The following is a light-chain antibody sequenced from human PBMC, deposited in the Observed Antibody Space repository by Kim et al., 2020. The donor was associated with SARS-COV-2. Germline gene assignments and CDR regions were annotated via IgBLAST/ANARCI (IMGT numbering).Light chain of an antibody. CDR1: QAINNY. J-gene: IGKJ4*01. CDR2: AAS. V-gene: IGKV1-17*03. Sequence: ASVGDRVTITCRASQAINNYLAWFQQKPGKGPKRLIYAASNLQSGVPSRFSGSGSGTEFTLTISSLQPEDFATYFCLQHNVYPLTFGGGTKVDIK. CDR3: LQHNVYPLT.